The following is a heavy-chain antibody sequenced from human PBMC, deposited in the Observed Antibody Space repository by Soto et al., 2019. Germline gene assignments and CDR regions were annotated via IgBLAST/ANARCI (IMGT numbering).Heavy chain of an antibody. V-gene: IGHV2-5*01. D-gene: IGHD2-21*02. CDR1: GFSLSTSGVG. J-gene: IGHJ6*02. CDR2: IYWNASK. CDR3: AAAPHGSGGYCRGHYDSMDV. Sequence: QITLKESGPTLVKPTQTVTLTCTFSGFSLSTSGVGVGWIRQSPGKTLEWIALIYWNASKHYSPSLKNRLTISKNTSKNQVVRTMTNMDPVDTATYFCAAAPHGSGGYCRGHYDSMDVWGQGTTVTVSS.